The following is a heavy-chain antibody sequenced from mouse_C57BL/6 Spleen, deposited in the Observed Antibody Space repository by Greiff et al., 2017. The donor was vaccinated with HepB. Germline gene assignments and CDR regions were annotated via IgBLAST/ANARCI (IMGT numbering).Heavy chain of an antibody. CDR3: ARGGWLLHAMDY. CDR2: IYPSDSET. CDR1: GYTFTSYW. D-gene: IGHD2-3*01. V-gene: IGHV1-61*01. Sequence: QVQLQQPGAELVRPGSSVKLSCKASGYTFTSYWMDWVKQRPGQGLEWIGNIYPSDSETHYNQKFKDKATLTVDKSSSTAYMQLSSLTSEDSAVYYCARGGWLLHAMDYWGQGTSVTVSS. J-gene: IGHJ4*01.